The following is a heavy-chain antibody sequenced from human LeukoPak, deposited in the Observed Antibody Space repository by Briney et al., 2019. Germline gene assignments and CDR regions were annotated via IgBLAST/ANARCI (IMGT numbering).Heavy chain of an antibody. CDR3: AKDGGGLSGYDWFDD. CDR2: IKQDGSEK. Sequence: GGSLRLSCAASGFTLSSYWMSWVRQAPGKGREGVANIKQDGSEKYYVDSVKGRFTISRDNVENSLYLQMNSLRDEDTVVYYCAKDGGGLSGYDWFDDWGQGTLVTVSS. J-gene: IGHJ4*02. D-gene: IGHD5-12*01. V-gene: IGHV3-7*01. CDR1: GFTLSSYW.